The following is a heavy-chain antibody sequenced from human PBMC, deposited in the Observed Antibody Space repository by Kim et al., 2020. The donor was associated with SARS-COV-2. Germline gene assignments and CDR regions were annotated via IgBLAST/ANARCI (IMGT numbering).Heavy chain of an antibody. CDR2: IYYSGST. V-gene: IGHV4-39*01. J-gene: IGHJ4*02. CDR3: ARLFGELRLDY. D-gene: IGHD3-10*01. CDR1: GGSISSSSYY. Sequence: SETLSLTCTVSGGSISSSSYYWGWIRQPPGKGLEWIGSIYYSGSTYYNPSLKSRVTISVDTSKNQFSLKLSSVTAADTAVYYCARLFGELRLDYWGQGTL.